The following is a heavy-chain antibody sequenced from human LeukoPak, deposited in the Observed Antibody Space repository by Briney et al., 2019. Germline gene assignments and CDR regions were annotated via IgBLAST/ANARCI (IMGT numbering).Heavy chain of an antibody. J-gene: IGHJ6*03. V-gene: IGHV4-59*01. Sequence: SETLPLTCVVSGGSISTYYWFWSRQPPGKGPEWIGYIDYSGSTTYNPSLKSRVTISVDTSKNQFSLRLNSATAADTAVYYCARGVTLRGTYYMDVWGKGTTVTVSS. D-gene: IGHD3-10*01. CDR3: ARGVTLRGTYYMDV. CDR1: GGSISTYY. CDR2: IDYSGST.